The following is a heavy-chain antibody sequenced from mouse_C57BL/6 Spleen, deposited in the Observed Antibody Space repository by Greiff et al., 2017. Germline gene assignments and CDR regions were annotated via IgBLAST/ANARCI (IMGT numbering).Heavy chain of an antibody. J-gene: IGHJ2*01. Sequence: VQGVESGAELVRPGASVKLSCKASGYTFTDYYINWVKQRPGQGLEWIARIYPGSGNTYYNEKFKGKATLTAEKSSSTAYMQLSSLTSEDSAVYFCARSRDGYSYFDYWGQGTTLTVSS. D-gene: IGHD2-3*01. CDR2: IYPGSGNT. V-gene: IGHV1-76*01. CDR3: ARSRDGYSYFDY. CDR1: GYTFTDYY.